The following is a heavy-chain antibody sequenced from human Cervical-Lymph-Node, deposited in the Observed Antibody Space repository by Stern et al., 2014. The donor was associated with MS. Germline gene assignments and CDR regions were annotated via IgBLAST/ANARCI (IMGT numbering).Heavy chain of an antibody. V-gene: IGHV1-69*06. Sequence: DQLVESGAEVKKPGSSVKVSCKTSGDTFRNYAISWVRQAPGQGLEGMGGIIPIFGTTNYAQEFQGRVTLTADTSTTTAYMELSSLRYGDTAVYFCARPWGIVATTGTHYYYYGMDVWGQGTTVTVAS. J-gene: IGHJ6*02. CDR1: GDTFRNYA. CDR2: IIPIFGTT. CDR3: ARPWGIVATTGTHYYYYGMDV. D-gene: IGHD5-12*01.